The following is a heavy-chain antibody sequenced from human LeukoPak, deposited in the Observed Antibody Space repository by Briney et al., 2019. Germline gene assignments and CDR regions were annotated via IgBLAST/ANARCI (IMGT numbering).Heavy chain of an antibody. V-gene: IGHV4-59*11. Sequence: SETLSLTYTVSGDSMNSHYWSWIRQPPGKGLEWIGYISYIGSTNYNPSLKSRVTISVDTSKNQFSLELSSVTAADTAVYYCARDPTTVTKGLDIWGQGTMVTVSS. CDR2: ISYIGST. CDR3: ARDPTTVTKGLDI. CDR1: GDSMNSHY. D-gene: IGHD4-17*01. J-gene: IGHJ3*02.